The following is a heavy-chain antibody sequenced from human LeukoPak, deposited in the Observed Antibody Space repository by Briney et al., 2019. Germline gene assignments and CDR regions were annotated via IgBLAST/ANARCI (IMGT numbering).Heavy chain of an antibody. CDR1: GFTFNTYS. J-gene: IGHJ4*02. CDR2: ISGSSTYT. Sequence: AGGSLRLSCAASGFTFNTYSMNWVRQAPGRGLEWVSSISGSSTYTYYADSVKGRFTISRDDARNSLYLQMNSLRAEDTAVYYCARVEHSGSGYPDFDYWGQGTLVTVSS. D-gene: IGHD3-3*02. CDR3: ARVEHSGSGYPDFDY. V-gene: IGHV3-21*01.